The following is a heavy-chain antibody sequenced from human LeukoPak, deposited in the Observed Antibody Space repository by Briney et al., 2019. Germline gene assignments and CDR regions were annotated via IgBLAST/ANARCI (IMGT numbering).Heavy chain of an antibody. Sequence: GGSLRLSCAASGFTFSSYSMNWVRQAPGKGLEWVSYITSRSSPIHYADSVKGRFTISRDNAKNSLYLQMNSLRDEDTAVYYCVKDSPPRYSGSPPAYWGQGTLVTVSS. CDR1: GFTFSSYS. CDR3: VKDSPPRYSGSPPAY. CDR2: ITSRSSPI. D-gene: IGHD1-26*01. V-gene: IGHV3-48*02. J-gene: IGHJ4*02.